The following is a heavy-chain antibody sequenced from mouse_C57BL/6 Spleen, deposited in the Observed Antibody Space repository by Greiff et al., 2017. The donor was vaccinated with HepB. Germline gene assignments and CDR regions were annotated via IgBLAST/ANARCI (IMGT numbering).Heavy chain of an antibody. Sequence: QVQLQQPGAELVRPGSSVKLSCKASGYTFTSYWMHWVKQRPIQGLEWIGNIDPSDSETHYNQKFKDKATLTVDKSSSTAYMQLSSLTSEDSAVYYCAREDWESWYFDVWGTGTTVTVSS. CDR3: AREDWESWYFDV. V-gene: IGHV1-52*01. D-gene: IGHD4-1*01. J-gene: IGHJ1*03. CDR2: IDPSDSET. CDR1: GYTFTSYW.